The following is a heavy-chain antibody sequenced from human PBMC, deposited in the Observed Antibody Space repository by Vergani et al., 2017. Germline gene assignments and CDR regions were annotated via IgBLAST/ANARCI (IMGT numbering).Heavy chain of an antibody. CDR3: ARHSTVEWLVKLGWIDP. CDR2: IYYSGST. Sequence: QLQLQESGPGLVKPSATLSLTCSVSGASIRSSNYYWGWIRQPPGKGLGWIASIYYSGSTYYNPSLKSRVTISVDTSNSQFSLMLSSVTAADTAVYFCARHSTVEWLVKLGWIDPWGQGILVTVSS. CDR1: GASIRSSNYY. D-gene: IGHD6-19*01. J-gene: IGHJ5*02. V-gene: IGHV4-39*01.